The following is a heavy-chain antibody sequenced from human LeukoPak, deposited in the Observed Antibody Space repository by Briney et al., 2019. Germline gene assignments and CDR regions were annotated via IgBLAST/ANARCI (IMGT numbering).Heavy chain of an antibody. CDR1: GYTFTSYG. CDR2: ISAYNGNT. D-gene: IGHD4-17*01. Sequence: GASVKVSCKASGYTFTSYGISWVRQAPGQGLEWMGWISAYNGNTNYAQKLQGRVTMTTDTSTSTAYMELRSLRSDDTAVYYCARDLLPTVGLVDYLRTRGYWGQGTLVTVSS. CDR3: ARDLLPTVGLVDYLRTRGY. J-gene: IGHJ4*02. V-gene: IGHV1-18*01.